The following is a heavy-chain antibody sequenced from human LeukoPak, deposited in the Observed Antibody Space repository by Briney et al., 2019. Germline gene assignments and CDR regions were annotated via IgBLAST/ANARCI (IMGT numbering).Heavy chain of an antibody. CDR3: ARGFLRELELGGFNYFDY. CDR1: GYTFTRYG. J-gene: IGHJ4*02. D-gene: IGHD1-26*01. Sequence: ASVKVSCKAAGYTFTRYGISWLRQAPGQGLEWMGWISAYNGDTNYAQKLQGRVTITTDTSTSTAYMELRSLRSDDTAVYYCARGFLRELELGGFNYFDYWGQGTLVTVSS. V-gene: IGHV1-18*01. CDR2: ISAYNGDT.